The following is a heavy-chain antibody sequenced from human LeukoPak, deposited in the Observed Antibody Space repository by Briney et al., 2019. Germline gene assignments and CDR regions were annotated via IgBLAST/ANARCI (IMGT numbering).Heavy chain of an antibody. J-gene: IGHJ6*03. D-gene: IGHD6-19*01. CDR1: GFTFSSYG. Sequence: GGSLRLSCAASGFTFSSYGMHWVRQAPGKGLEWVAFIRYDGSNKYYADSVKGRFTISRDNSKNTLYLQMNSLRAEDTAVYYCAKVSQGSGWSYYYYMDVWGKGTTVTVSS. CDR2: IRYDGSNK. V-gene: IGHV3-30*02. CDR3: AKVSQGSGWSYYYYMDV.